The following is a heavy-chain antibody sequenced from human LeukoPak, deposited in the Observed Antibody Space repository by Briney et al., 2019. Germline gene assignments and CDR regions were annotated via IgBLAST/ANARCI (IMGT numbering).Heavy chain of an antibody. CDR2: IKQDGSGK. CDR3: ATDLGRGYSYGFDI. Sequence: GGSLRLSCAASGFTFTSYWMNWVRQAPGKGLEWVANIKQDGSGKYYGDSVKGRFTISRDNAKNSLYLQMNSLRDEDTAVYYCATDLGRGYSYGFDIWGQGTMVTVSS. V-gene: IGHV3-7*02. CDR1: GFTFTSYW. D-gene: IGHD5-18*01. J-gene: IGHJ3*02.